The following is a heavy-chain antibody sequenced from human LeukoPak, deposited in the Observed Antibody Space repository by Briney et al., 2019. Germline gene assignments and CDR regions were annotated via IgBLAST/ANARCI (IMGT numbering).Heavy chain of an antibody. J-gene: IGHJ4*02. CDR1: GFTFSSYS. D-gene: IGHD6-13*01. CDR3: ARDLPSSSWYGGFDY. CDR2: ISSSSSYI. Sequence: GGTLRLSCAASGFTFSSYSMNWVRQAPGKGLEWVSSISSSSSYIYYADSVKGRFTISRDNAKNSLYLQMNSLRAEDTAVYYCARDLPSSSWYGGFDYWGQGTLVTVSS. V-gene: IGHV3-21*01.